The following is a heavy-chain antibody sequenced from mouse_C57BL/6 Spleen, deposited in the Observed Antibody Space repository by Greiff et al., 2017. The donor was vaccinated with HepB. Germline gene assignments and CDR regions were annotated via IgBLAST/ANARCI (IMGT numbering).Heavy chain of an antibody. D-gene: IGHD2-3*01. CDR1: GFNIKDDY. Sequence: EVKLQESGAELVRPGASVKLSCTASGFNIKDDYMHWVKQRPEQGLEWIGWIDPENGDTEYASKFQGKATITADTSSNTAYLQLSSLTSEDTAVYYCIIYDGYSFAYWGQGTLVTVSA. J-gene: IGHJ3*01. V-gene: IGHV14-4*01. CDR3: IIYDGYSFAY. CDR2: IDPENGDT.